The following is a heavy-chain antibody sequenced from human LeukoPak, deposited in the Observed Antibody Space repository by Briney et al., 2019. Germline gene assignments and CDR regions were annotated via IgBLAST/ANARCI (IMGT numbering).Heavy chain of an antibody. J-gene: IGHJ4*02. CDR2: IYTSGST. CDR1: GGSIITSYY. CDR3: ARDAGGSSSSAVFDY. Sequence: SETLSLTCTVSGGSIITSYYWSWIRQPAGKGLEYIGRIYTSGSTSYNPSLKSRVTMSLDTSKNQFSLRLTSVTAADTAVYYCARDAGGSSSSAVFDYWGQGTLVTVSS. V-gene: IGHV4-4*07. D-gene: IGHD6-6*01.